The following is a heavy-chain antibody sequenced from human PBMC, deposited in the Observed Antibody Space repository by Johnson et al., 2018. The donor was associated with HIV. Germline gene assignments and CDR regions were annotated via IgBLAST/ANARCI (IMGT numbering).Heavy chain of an antibody. J-gene: IGHJ3*02. CDR2: VSYDGSNK. CDR1: GFSFSSYA. V-gene: IGHV3-30-3*01. CDR3: ASPFVVVTAKGDDAFDI. Sequence: QVQLVESGGGVVQAGRSLRLSCAASGFSFSSYALHWVRQAPGKGLEWVAVVSYDGSNKYYADSVKGRFTISRDNSKNTLYLQMNSLRAEDTALYYCASPFVVVTAKGDDAFDIWGQGTMVTVSS. D-gene: IGHD2-21*02.